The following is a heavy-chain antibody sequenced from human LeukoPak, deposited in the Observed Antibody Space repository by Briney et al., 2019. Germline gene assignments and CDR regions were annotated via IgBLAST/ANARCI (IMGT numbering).Heavy chain of an antibody. CDR3: ARDCSSTSCYLY. Sequence: RGSLRLSCAASGFTFSNYVFHWVRQVPGKGLEWVSSISSSSSYIYYADSVKGRFTISRDNAKNSLYLQMNSLRAEDTAVYYCARDCSSTSCYLYWGQGTLVTVSS. D-gene: IGHD2-2*01. CDR2: ISSSSSYI. J-gene: IGHJ4*02. CDR1: GFTFSNYV. V-gene: IGHV3-21*01.